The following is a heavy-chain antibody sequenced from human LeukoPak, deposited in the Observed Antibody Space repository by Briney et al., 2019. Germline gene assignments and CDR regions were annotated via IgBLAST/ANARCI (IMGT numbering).Heavy chain of an antibody. J-gene: IGHJ3*02. Sequence: GESLKISCKGSGYSFTSYWIGWVRQMPGKGLEWMGIIYPGDSDTRYSPSFQGQVTISADKSISTAYLQWSSLKASDTAMYYCARPTYCGGDCYKAGDAFDIWGQGTMVTVSS. CDR1: GYSFTSYW. D-gene: IGHD2-21*02. CDR3: ARPTYCGGDCYKAGDAFDI. CDR2: IYPGDSDT. V-gene: IGHV5-51*01.